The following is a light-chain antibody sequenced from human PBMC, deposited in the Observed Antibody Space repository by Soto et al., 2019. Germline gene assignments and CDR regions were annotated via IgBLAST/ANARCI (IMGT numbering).Light chain of an antibody. CDR2: NTN. Sequence: QAVVTQEPSLTVSPGGTVTLTCGSSTGAVTSGHYPYWFQQKPGQAPRTLIFNTNNKHSWTPARFSGSLLGGKAALTLSGAQPEDEAAYYCLLAYSGDREVFGGGPKLTVL. J-gene: IGLJ3*02. CDR1: TGAVTSGHY. V-gene: IGLV7-46*01. CDR3: LLAYSGDREV.